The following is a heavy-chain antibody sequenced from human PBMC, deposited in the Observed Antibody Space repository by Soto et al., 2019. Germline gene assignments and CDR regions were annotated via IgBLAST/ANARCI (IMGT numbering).Heavy chain of an antibody. Sequence: SVKVSCKASGFTFTSSAVQWVRQARGQRLEWIGWIVVGSGNTNYAQKFQERVTITRDMSTSTAYMELSSLRYEEKAVYYCAAGLRFLEWLLKTQSTADYYYGMDVWGKGNTVNVSS. V-gene: IGHV1-58*01. CDR2: IVVGSGNT. CDR1: GFTFTSSA. J-gene: IGHJ6*04. CDR3: AAGLRFLEWLLKTQSTADYYYGMDV. D-gene: IGHD3-3*01.